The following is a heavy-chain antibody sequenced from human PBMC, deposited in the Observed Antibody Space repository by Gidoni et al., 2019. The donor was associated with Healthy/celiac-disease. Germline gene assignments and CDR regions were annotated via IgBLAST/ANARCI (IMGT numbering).Heavy chain of an antibody. CDR3: AREDYGDYVSWFDP. J-gene: IGHJ5*02. CDR2: ISYDGSNK. CDR1: GLTFSSYG. Sequence: VQRVESGGGVVQPGRSLRLSCAASGLTFSSYGMHWVRQAPGKGLEWVAVISYDGSNKYYADSVKGRFTISRDNSKNTLYLQMNSLRAEDTAVYYCAREDYGDYVSWFDPWGQGTLVTVSS. D-gene: IGHD4-17*01. V-gene: IGHV3-30*03.